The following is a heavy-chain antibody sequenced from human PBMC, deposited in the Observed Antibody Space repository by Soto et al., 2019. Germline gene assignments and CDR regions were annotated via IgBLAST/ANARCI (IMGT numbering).Heavy chain of an antibody. D-gene: IGHD3-16*02. J-gene: IGHJ4*02. Sequence: QPVGSLRLSCASSVFTLSSNYMSCVRQAPGKWLEWVSVFYSSGSTYYADSVKGRFTISRDNSKNTLYLQMNSLRAEDTALYYCVRVSTQEKTFDFWGQGTLVNVS. CDR3: VRVSTQEKTFDF. CDR2: FYSSGST. CDR1: VFTLSSNY. V-gene: IGHV3-53*01.